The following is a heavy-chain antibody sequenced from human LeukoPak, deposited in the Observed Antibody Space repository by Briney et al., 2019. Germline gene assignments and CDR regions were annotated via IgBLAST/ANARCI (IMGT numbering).Heavy chain of an antibody. D-gene: IGHD3-22*01. J-gene: IGHJ4*02. CDR2: IGLSGSPL. V-gene: IGHV3-11*04. CDR1: GFPFTRFY. CDR3: ARKDFSSGFFSY. Sequence: GGSLRLSCAVSGFPFTRFYMSGIREAPGKGLEGISYIGLSGSPLDCADPVGGRFTISSDNAKNSLYLEMNSLRAEDTAVYYCARKDFSSGFFSYWGRGTLVPVSS.